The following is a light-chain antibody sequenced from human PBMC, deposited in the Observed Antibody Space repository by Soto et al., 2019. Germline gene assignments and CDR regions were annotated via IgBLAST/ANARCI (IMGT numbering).Light chain of an antibody. CDR1: SSDIGTYNY. Sequence: QSALTQPPSASGSPGQSVTISCTGTSSDIGTYNYVSWYQQHPGKAPKLIIYDVNKRPSGVPDRFSGSKSGNTASLTVSGLQAEDEADYYCSSYAGSNNLVFGGGTKLTVL. J-gene: IGLJ2*01. CDR3: SSYAGSNNLV. CDR2: DVN. V-gene: IGLV2-8*01.